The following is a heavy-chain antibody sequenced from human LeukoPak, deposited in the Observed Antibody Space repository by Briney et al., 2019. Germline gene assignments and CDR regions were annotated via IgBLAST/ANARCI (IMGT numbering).Heavy chain of an antibody. Sequence: GGSLRLSCAASGFTFSSYAMSWVRQAPGKGLEWVSYISSRGSTQYYADSVKGRFTISRDNAKNSLYLQMNSLRVEDTAVYYCARDITGTTMGYGMDVWGQGTTVTVSS. J-gene: IGHJ6*02. CDR2: ISSRGSTQ. CDR3: ARDITGTTMGYGMDV. V-gene: IGHV3-48*03. D-gene: IGHD1-7*01. CDR1: GFTFSSYA.